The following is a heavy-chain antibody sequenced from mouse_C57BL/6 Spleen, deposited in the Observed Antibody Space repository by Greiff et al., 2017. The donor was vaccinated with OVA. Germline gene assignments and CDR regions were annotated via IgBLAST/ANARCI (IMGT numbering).Heavy chain of an antibody. CDR1: GYTFTSYW. D-gene: IGHD4-1*01. V-gene: IGHV1-64*01. CDR3: ERGVGRDDY. CDR2: IHPNSGST. Sequence: VQLQQPGAELVKPGASVKLSCKASGYTFTSYWMHWVKQRPGQGLEWIGMIHPNSGSTNYNEKFKSKATLTVDKSSSTAYMQLSRLTSDDSAVYYCERGVGRDDYWGQGTTLTVSS. J-gene: IGHJ2*01.